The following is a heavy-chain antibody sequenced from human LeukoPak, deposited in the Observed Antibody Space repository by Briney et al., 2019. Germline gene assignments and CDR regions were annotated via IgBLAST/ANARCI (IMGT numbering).Heavy chain of an antibody. CDR3: AKVEYGVYFDY. D-gene: IGHD4/OR15-4a*01. CDR1: GFTFSSYA. V-gene: IGHV3-23*01. Sequence: GGSLRLSCAASGFTFSSYAMSWARQAPGKGLEWVSAISGSGGSTYYADSVKGRFTISRDDSKYTLYLQMNSLRAEDTAVYYCAKVEYGVYFDYWGQGTLVTVSS. CDR2: ISGSGGST. J-gene: IGHJ4*02.